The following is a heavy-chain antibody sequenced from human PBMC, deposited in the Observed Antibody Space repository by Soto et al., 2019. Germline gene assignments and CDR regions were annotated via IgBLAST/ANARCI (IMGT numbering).Heavy chain of an antibody. CDR3: ARELQGLYYFDF. CDR2: INAGNGDP. J-gene: IGHJ4*02. CDR1: GYIFTSYA. Sequence: QVQVVQSGAEVKKPGASVKVSCKTSGYIFTSYAMHWVRQAPGQRLAWMGWINAGNGDPKYSQKFQGRVTITRDTSANTAFMELSSLRSEDTAIYYCARELQGLYYFDFWGQGTLVTVSS. D-gene: IGHD4-4*01. V-gene: IGHV1-3*01.